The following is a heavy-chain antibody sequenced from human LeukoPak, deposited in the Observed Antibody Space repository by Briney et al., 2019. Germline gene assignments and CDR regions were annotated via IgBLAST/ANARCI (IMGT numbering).Heavy chain of an antibody. CDR1: GGSISSYY. D-gene: IGHD3-3*01. CDR2: IYTSGST. V-gene: IGHV4-4*07. J-gene: IGHJ6*03. CDR3: ARLGYYDFWGRSYYYYYLDV. Sequence: SETLSLTCTVSGGSISSYYWSWIRQPAGKGLEWIGRIYTSGSTNYNPSLKSRVTMSVDTSKNQFSLKLISVTATDTAVYYCARLGYYDFWGRSYYYYYLDVWGKGTTVTVSS.